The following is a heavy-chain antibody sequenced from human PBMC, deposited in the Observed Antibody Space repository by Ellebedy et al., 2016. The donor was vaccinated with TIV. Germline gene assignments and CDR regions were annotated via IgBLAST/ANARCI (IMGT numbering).Heavy chain of an antibody. Sequence: GGSLRLSXAASGFTFSSYSMNWVRQAPGKGLEWVSSISSSSSYIYYADSVKGRFTISRDNAKNSLYLQMNSLRAEDTAVYYCARAGIVATLNYWGQGTLVTVSS. CDR2: ISSSSSYI. J-gene: IGHJ4*02. CDR1: GFTFSSYS. D-gene: IGHD5-12*01. V-gene: IGHV3-21*01. CDR3: ARAGIVATLNY.